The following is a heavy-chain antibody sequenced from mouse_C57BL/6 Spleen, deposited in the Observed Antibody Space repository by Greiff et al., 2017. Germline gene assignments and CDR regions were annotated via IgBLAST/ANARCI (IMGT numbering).Heavy chain of an antibody. V-gene: IGHV1-7*01. CDR1: GYTFTSYW. CDR2: INPSSGYT. D-gene: IGHD2-4*01. Sequence: VQLQQSGAELAKPGASVKLSCKASGYTFTSYWMHWVKQRPGQGLEWIGYINPSSGYTKYNQKFKDKATLTADKSSSTADMQRSSLTDEDSAVYYCAREGYDYDQAWVAYWGQGTLVTVSA. J-gene: IGHJ3*01. CDR3: AREGYDYDQAWVAY.